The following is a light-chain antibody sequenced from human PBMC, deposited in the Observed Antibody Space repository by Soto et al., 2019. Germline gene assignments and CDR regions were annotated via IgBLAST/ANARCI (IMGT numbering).Light chain of an antibody. J-gene: IGLJ1*01. CDR3: CSYAGSSTFPYV. Sequence: SALTQPSSVSGSPGQSIPISCTGTNSDVWSYNLVSWYQHHPGKAPKIIIYWVSKRPSGVSNRFSGSKSGNTASLTISGLQAEDEADYYCCSYAGSSTFPYVFGTGTKVTVL. V-gene: IGLV2-23*02. CDR2: WVS. CDR1: NSDVWSYNL.